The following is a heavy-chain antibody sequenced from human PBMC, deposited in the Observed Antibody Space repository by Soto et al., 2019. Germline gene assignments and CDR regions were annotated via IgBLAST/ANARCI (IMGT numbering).Heavy chain of an antibody. CDR2: ISGSAGTK. J-gene: IGHJ6*02. CDR3: ARDGYPNLPPNYDFWSGSNGMDV. D-gene: IGHD3-3*01. V-gene: IGHV3-11*01. CDR1: GFVFSDYH. Sequence: GGSLRVSCAASGFVFSDYHMSSLRQAPGRGLEWIAYISGSAGTKFHAGSVMGRFTISRDNAKNSLYLQMDSLRAEDTAVYYCARDGYPNLPPNYDFWSGSNGMDVWGQGTTVTVSS.